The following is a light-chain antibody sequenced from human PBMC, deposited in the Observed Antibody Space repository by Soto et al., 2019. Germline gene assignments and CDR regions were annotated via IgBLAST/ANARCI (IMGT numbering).Light chain of an antibody. J-gene: IGKJ4*01. V-gene: IGKV1-33*01. CDR1: QDIKNY. CDR2: DAS. Sequence: DIQMTQSPSSLSASVGDRVTVTCQASQDIKNYLNWYQQKSGKAPKLLIYDASDLETGVPSRFSGSGSGTDFTFTINSLQPEDIETYYCQQYDNLPLTFGGGTMVDIK. CDR3: QQYDNLPLT.